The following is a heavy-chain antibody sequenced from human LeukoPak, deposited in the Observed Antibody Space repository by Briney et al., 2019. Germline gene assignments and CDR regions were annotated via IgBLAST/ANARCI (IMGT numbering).Heavy chain of an antibody. CDR3: AKDLRGRVALADY. CDR2: ISGNGDNT. D-gene: IGHD2-8*02. Sequence: GGSLRLSCAASGFTFSTYAMSWVRQAPGKGLEWVSAISGNGDNTYYADSVKGRFTTSRDNSKNTLYLQMNSLRADDTALYYCAKDLRGRVALADYWGQGTLVTVSS. V-gene: IGHV3-23*01. CDR1: GFTFSTYA. J-gene: IGHJ4*02.